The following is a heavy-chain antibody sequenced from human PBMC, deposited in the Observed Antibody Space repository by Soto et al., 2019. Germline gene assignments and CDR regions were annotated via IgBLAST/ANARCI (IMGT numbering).Heavy chain of an antibody. D-gene: IGHD2-2*01. CDR2: ISGSGGST. CDR1: GFTFSSYA. CDR3: AKGVVVPAATPYFDY. V-gene: IGHV3-23*01. J-gene: IGHJ4*02. Sequence: GSLRLSCVASGFTFSSYAMSWVRQAPGKGLEWVSAISGSGGSTYYADSVKGRFTISRDNSKNTLYLQMNSLRAEDTAVYYCAKGVVVPAATPYFDYWGQGTLVTVSS.